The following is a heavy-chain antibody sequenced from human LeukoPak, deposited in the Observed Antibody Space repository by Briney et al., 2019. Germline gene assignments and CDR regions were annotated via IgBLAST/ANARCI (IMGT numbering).Heavy chain of an antibody. V-gene: IGHV4-59*01. CDR2: IYYSGST. CDR1: GGPISSYY. Sequence: SETLSLTCTVSGGPISSYYWSWIRQPPGKGLEWIGYIYYSGSTNYNPSLKSRVTISVDTSKNQFSLKLSSVTAADTAVYYCARVSDSSTSPRFDPWGQGTLVTVSS. CDR3: ARVSDSSTSPRFDP. J-gene: IGHJ5*02. D-gene: IGHD3-22*01.